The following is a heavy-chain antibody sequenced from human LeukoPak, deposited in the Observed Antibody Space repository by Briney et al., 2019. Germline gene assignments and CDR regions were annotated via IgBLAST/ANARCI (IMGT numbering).Heavy chain of an antibody. Sequence: GLEWIRRIYTSGNTDYHPSLKSRASVSQDTSKNQLSLKLTSVTAADTAVYYCARNPDVFDLWGQGTMVTVSS. V-gene: IGHV4-4*07. J-gene: IGHJ3*01. CDR2: IYTSGNT. CDR3: ARNPDVFDL.